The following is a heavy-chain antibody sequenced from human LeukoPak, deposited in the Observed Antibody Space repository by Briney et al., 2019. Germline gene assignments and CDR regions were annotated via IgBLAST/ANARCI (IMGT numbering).Heavy chain of an antibody. D-gene: IGHD2-2*01. CDR3: ATQPKDIVVIPAAMDY. Sequence: GGSLRLSCAASGFTFNSYWMHWVRQGPGKGLVWVSRINSDGSSTSYADSVKGRFTISRDNSKNTLYLQMNSLRAEDTAVYYCATQPKDIVVIPAAMDYWGQGTLVTVSS. CDR1: GFTFNSYW. CDR2: INSDGSST. J-gene: IGHJ4*02. V-gene: IGHV3-74*01.